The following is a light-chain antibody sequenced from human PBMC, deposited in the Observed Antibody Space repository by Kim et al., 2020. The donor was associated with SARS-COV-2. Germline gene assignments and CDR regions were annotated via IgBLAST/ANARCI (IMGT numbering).Light chain of an antibody. CDR3: GAWDSSLSGYL. J-gene: IGLJ1*01. CDR1: SSNIGNNY. V-gene: IGLV1-51*01. Sequence: QSVLTQPPSVSAAPGQKVTISCSGSSSNIGNNYVSWYQQLPGTAPKLLIYDNDKRPSGIPDRFSGSKSGTSATLGITGLQTGDEAEYYCGAWDSSLSGYLFGTGTQLTVL. CDR2: DND.